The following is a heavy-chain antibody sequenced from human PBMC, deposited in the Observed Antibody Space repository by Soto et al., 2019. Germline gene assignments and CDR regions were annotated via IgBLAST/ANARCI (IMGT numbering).Heavy chain of an antibody. CDR2: LWGSSHST. D-gene: IGHD1-26*01. V-gene: IGHV3-23*01. J-gene: IGHJ3*02. CDR1: RFAFSNYA. CDR3: AKQEGELGEDAFDI. Sequence: EVQVLESGGGFVVPGGSLRLSCTTSRFAFSNYAMTWVRQAPGKGLQWVSSLWGSSHSTNYADSVKGRFTISRDNSKNTLYLQMNSLRAEDTAVYYCAKQEGELGEDAFDIWGQGTMVTVSS.